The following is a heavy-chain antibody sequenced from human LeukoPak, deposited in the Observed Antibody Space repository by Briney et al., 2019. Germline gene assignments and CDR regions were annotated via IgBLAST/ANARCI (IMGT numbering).Heavy chain of an antibody. V-gene: IGHV5-51*01. CDR3: ARRPQSDGGYSYGYTPHFDY. J-gene: IGHJ4*02. CDR2: IYPGDSDT. D-gene: IGHD5-18*01. Sequence: GESLKISCKGSGYSFTSYWIGWVRQMPGKGLEWMGIIYPGDSDTRYSPSFQGQVTISADKSISTAYLQWSSLKASDTAMYYCARRPQSDGGYSYGYTPHFDYWGQGTLVTVSS. CDR1: GYSFTSYW.